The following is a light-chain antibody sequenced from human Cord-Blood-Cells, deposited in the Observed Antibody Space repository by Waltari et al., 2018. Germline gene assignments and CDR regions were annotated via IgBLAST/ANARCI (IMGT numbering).Light chain of an antibody. CDR3: CSYAGSYTYV. V-gene: IGLV2-11*01. CDR2: DVS. J-gene: IGLJ1*01. Sequence: QSDLTQPRSVSGSPGQSVTISCTGTSSDDGGYNYDSWYQQHPGKAPKLMIYDVSKRPSGVPDRFSGSKSGNTASLTISGLQAEDEADYYCCSYAGSYTYVFGTGTKVTVL. CDR1: SSDDGGYNY.